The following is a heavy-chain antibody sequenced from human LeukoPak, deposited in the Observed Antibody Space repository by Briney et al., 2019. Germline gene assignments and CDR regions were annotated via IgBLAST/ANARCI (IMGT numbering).Heavy chain of an antibody. Sequence: PGGSLRLSCVASGITFSRNAMSWVRQAPGKGLEWVSGISGSGTSTYYADSVKGRFTISRDDVKNSLYLQLNNLRAEDTAIYYCARAQWGYPFDVWGQGTRVTVSS. CDR2: ISGSGTST. CDR3: ARAQWGYPFDV. J-gene: IGHJ3*01. V-gene: IGHV3-23*01. D-gene: IGHD5-18*01. CDR1: GITFSRNA.